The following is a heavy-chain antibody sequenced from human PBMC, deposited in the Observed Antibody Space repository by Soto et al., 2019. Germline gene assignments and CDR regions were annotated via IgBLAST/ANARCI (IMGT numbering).Heavy chain of an antibody. CDR2: INPNSGAT. CDR3: ARDKYYGSVTLDV. D-gene: IGHD3-10*01. CDR1: GYTFTGYY. V-gene: IGHV1-2*04. Sequence: GASVKVSCKASGYTFTGYYMHWVRQAPGQGLEWMGWINPNSGATNYAQKFQGWVTMTRDTSISTAYMELSRLRSDDTAVYYCARDKYYGSVTLDVWGQGTTVTVSS. J-gene: IGHJ6*02.